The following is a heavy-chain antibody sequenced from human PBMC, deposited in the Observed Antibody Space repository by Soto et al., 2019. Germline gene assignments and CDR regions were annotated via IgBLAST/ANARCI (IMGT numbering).Heavy chain of an antibody. CDR2: IYYSGST. V-gene: IGHV4-59*01. CDR3: ARNIVVVPAASDYYYYYGMDV. J-gene: IGHJ6*02. D-gene: IGHD2-2*01. Sequence: ETLSLTCTVSGGSISSYYWSWIRQPPGKGLEWIGYIYYSGSTNYNPSLKSRVTISVDTSKNQFSLKLSSVTAADTAVYYCARNIVVVPAASDYYYYYGMDVWGQGTTVTVSS. CDR1: GGSISSYY.